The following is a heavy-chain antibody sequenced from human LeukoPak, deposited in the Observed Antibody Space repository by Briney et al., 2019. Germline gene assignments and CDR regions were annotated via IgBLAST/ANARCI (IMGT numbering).Heavy chain of an antibody. CDR2: IAGSGGSA. D-gene: IGHD2-2*01. CDR3: ATSSGFYCSTTTCYFDY. J-gene: IGHJ4*02. V-gene: IGHV3-23*01. CDR1: GFTFSSYA. Sequence: GGSLRLSCAAPGFTFSSYAMTWVRQAPGKGLEWVSAIAGSGGSAYYADSVKGRFTISRDNSKNTLYLQMNSLGAEDTAIYYCATSSGFYCSTTTCYFDYWGQGTLVTVSS.